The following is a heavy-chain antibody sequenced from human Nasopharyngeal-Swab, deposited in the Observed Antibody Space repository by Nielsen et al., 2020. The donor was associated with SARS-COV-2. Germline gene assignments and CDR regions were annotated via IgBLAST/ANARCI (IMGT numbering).Heavy chain of an antibody. CDR3: ARARAGSWADAFDI. V-gene: IGHV4-34*01. J-gene: IGHJ3*02. CDR1: GGSFSGYY. Sequence: SETLSLTCAVYGGSFSGYYWSWIRQPPGKGLEWIGEINHSGSTNYNPSLKSRVTISVDTSKNQFSLKLSSVTAADTAVYYCARARAGSWADAFDIWGQGTMVTVSS. D-gene: IGHD1-26*01. CDR2: INHSGST.